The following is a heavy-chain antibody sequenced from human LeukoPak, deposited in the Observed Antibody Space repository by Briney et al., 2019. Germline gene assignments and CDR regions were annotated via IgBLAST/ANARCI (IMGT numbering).Heavy chain of an antibody. CDR2: IYHRGST. CDR1: GYSISSGYY. V-gene: IGHV4-38-2*02. J-gene: IGHJ3*02. CDR3: ASLDAFDI. Sequence: SETLSLTCTVSGYSISSGYYWGWIRQPPGKGLEWIGSIYHRGSTYYNPSLKSRVTMSVDTSKNQFSLKLSSVTAADTAVYYCASLDAFDIWGQGTMVTVSS.